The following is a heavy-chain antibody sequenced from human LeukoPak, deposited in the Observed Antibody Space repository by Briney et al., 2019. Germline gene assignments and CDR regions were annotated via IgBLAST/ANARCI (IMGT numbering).Heavy chain of an antibody. CDR1: GGSFSGYY. D-gene: IGHD6-19*01. V-gene: IGHV4-34*01. CDR2: INHSGST. Sequence: SETLSLTCAVYGGSFSGYYWSWIRQPPGKGLEWIGEINHSGSTNYNPSLKSRVTISVDTSKNQFSLKLSSVTAADTAVYYCARDVFGSAVAGRGARYYYYGMDVWGQGTTVTVSS. J-gene: IGHJ6*02. CDR3: ARDVFGSAVAGRGARYYYYGMDV.